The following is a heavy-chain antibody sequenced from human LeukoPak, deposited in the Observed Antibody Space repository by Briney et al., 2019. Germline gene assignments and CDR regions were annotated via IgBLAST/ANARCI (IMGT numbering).Heavy chain of an antibody. Sequence: GGSLRLSCAASGFTFDDYAMHWVRQAPGKGLGWVSLISGDGGSTYYADSVKGRFTISRDNSKNSLYLQMNSLRTEDTALYYCAKDDYGDYWDAFDIWGQGTMVTVSS. CDR2: ISGDGGST. CDR1: GFTFDDYA. D-gene: IGHD4-17*01. CDR3: AKDDYGDYWDAFDI. J-gene: IGHJ3*02. V-gene: IGHV3-43*02.